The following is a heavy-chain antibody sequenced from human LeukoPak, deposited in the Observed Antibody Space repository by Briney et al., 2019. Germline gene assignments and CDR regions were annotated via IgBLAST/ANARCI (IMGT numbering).Heavy chain of an antibody. CDR3: ARALGVGWFDP. V-gene: IGHV3-30*04. CDR1: GFTFSSYA. Sequence: PGGSLRLSCAASGFTFSSYAMHWVRQAPGKGLEWVAVISYDGSNKYYADSVKGRFTISRDNSKNTLYLQMNSLRAEDTAVYYCARALGVGWFDPWGQGTLVTVSS. J-gene: IGHJ5*02. D-gene: IGHD3-10*01. CDR2: ISYDGSNK.